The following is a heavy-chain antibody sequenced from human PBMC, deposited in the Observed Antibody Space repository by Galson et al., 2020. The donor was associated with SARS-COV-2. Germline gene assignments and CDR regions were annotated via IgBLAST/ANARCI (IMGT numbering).Heavy chain of an antibody. CDR2: VRGTGTRT. CDR1: GFNLDYHA. J-gene: IGHJ3*01. CDR3: PRDRIEVGAGALDF. V-gene: IGHV3-23*01. D-gene: IGHD2-21*01. Sequence: GESLKISCAASGFNLDYHAMSWVRQAPGKGLEWVSSVRGTGTRTNSPAPAKGRFTISRDKSKSFLYWQMDSLSVGDTALYSWPRDRIEVGAGALDFWGRGTMVTVSP.